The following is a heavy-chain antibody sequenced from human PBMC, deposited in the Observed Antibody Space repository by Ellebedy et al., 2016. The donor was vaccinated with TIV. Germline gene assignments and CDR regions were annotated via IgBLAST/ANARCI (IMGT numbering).Heavy chain of an antibody. CDR3: AGEVITTAGIKSNFDY. CDR2: INAGNGNT. V-gene: IGHV1-3*01. CDR1: GYTFTSYG. J-gene: IGHJ4*02. D-gene: IGHD6-13*01. Sequence: ASVKVSCKASGYTFTSYGMHWVRQAPGQRPEWMGWINAGNGNTKYSQKFQGRVTITRDTSASTAYMELSSLRSEDTAVYFCAGEVITTAGIKSNFDYWGQGTLVTVSS.